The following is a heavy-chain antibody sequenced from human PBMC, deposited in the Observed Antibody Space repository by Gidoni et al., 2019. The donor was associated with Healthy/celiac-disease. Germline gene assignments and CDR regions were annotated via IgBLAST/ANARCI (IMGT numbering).Heavy chain of an antibody. Sequence: QVQLVQSGAEVKKSGASVKVSFKASGSPFTSYYLHWVRQAPGQGFEWMGIIKPSGGSTSYAKKFQGRVTMTRDTSTSTVYMELSSLRSEDTAVYYCARDMGYYYDSSGYGDAFDIWGQGTMVTVSS. CDR2: IKPSGGST. D-gene: IGHD3-22*01. CDR1: GSPFTSYY. J-gene: IGHJ3*02. V-gene: IGHV1-46*01. CDR3: ARDMGYYYDSSGYGDAFDI.